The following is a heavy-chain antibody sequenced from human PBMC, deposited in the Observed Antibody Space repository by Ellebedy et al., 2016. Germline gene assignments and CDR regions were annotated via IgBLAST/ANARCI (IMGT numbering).Heavy chain of an antibody. V-gene: IGHV3-20*01. Sequence: GGSLRLSCAASGFTFDDFGMSWVRQAPGKGLEWVSGINWNGGSTRYADSVKGRFTISRDNAKNSLYLQMNSLRAEDTALYHCARYHPGGDAEQAEDAFDIWGQGTMVTVSS. CDR1: GFTFDDFG. CDR2: INWNGGST. CDR3: ARYHPGGDAEQAEDAFDI. D-gene: IGHD1/OR15-1a*01. J-gene: IGHJ3*02.